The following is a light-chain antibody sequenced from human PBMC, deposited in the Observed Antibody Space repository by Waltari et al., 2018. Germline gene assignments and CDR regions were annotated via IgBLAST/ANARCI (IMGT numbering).Light chain of an antibody. CDR2: EVS. CDR1: SNDVGGFNY. J-gene: IGLJ2*01. CDR3: YSSTSTGTLY. V-gene: IGLV2-14*01. Sequence: QSALTQPASVSGSPGQSITMSCTGTSNDVGGFNYVSWYQQRPGKVPKLIIYEVSRRPSGVSHRFSRSQSDNTASLTISELLADDEADYVVYSSTSTGTLYFGGGTKLSVL.